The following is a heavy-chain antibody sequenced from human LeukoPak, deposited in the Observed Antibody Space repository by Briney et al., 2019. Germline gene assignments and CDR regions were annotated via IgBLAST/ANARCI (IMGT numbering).Heavy chain of an antibody. CDR3: ARGYYYDSSGYLLY. Sequence: SVKVSCKTSGYTFTGYYIHLLRQAPGQGLEWMGGIIPIFGTANYAQKFQGRVTITTDESTSTAYMELSSLRSEDTAVYYCARGYYYDSSGYLLYWGQGTLVTVSS. CDR2: IIPIFGTA. V-gene: IGHV1-69*05. J-gene: IGHJ4*02. D-gene: IGHD3-22*01. CDR1: GYTFTGYY.